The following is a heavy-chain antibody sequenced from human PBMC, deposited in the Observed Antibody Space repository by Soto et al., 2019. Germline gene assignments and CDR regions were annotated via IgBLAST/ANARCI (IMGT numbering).Heavy chain of an antibody. D-gene: IGHD3-9*01. CDR1: GFAFSSYA. J-gene: IGHJ6*02. CDR2: ISGSGGST. V-gene: IGHV3-23*01. Sequence: GGSLRLSCAASGFAFSSYAMSWVRQAPGKGLEWVSAISGSGGSTYYADSVKGRFTISRDNSKNTLYLQMNSLRAEDTAVYYCAKTWGYAILTGYSYYYYGMDVWGQGTTVTVSS. CDR3: AKTWGYAILTGYSYYYYGMDV.